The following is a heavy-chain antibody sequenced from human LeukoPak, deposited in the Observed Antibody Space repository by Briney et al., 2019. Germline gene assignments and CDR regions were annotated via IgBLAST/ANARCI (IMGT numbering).Heavy chain of an antibody. CDR3: AREYDFWSGYPADVHAFDI. CDR2: IRYDGSNK. J-gene: IGHJ3*02. CDR1: GFTFSSYG. Sequence: GGSLRLSCAASGFTFSSYGMHWVRQAPGKGLEWVAFIRYDGSNKYYADSVKGRFTISRDNSKNTLYLQMNSLRAEDTAVYYCAREYDFWSGYPADVHAFDIWGQGTMVTVSS. V-gene: IGHV3-30*02. D-gene: IGHD3-3*01.